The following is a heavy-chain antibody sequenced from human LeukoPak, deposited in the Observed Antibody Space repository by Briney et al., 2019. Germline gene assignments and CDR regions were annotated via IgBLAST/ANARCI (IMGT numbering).Heavy chain of an antibody. Sequence: PSETLSLTCTVSGGSTSNFYWNWIRQSPGKGLEWIGNIHYSGSSVYNPSLKSRGTISIDTSRRQFFLKLNSVTAADTAVYFCALAPNSNWFDFWGPGTLVTVSS. V-gene: IGHV4-59*03. CDR3: ALAPNSNWFDF. J-gene: IGHJ5*01. CDR1: GGSTSNFY. CDR2: IHYSGSS. D-gene: IGHD2-8*01.